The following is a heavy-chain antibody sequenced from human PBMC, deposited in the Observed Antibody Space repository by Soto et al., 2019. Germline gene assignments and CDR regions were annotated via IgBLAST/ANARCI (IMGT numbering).Heavy chain of an antibody. J-gene: IGHJ3*02. CDR2: IKQDGSEK. Sequence: GGSLRLSCAASGFTFSSYWMSWVRQAPGKGLEWVANIKQDGSEKYYVDSVKGRFTISRDNAKNSLYLQMNSLRAEDTAVYYCAVGLDIVVVPAAMPAAFDIWGQGTMVTVSS. CDR3: AVGLDIVVVPAAMPAAFDI. CDR1: GFTFSSYW. D-gene: IGHD2-2*03. V-gene: IGHV3-7*01.